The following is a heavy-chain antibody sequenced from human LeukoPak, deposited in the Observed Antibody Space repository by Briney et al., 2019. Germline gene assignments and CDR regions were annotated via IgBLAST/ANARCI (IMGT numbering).Heavy chain of an antibody. J-gene: IGHJ4*02. Sequence: GGSLRLSCAASGFTFAGYAMSWVRQAPGKGLEWVSAISGGGGSTYYADSVKGRFTISRDNSKNTLYLQMNSLRVEDTAVYYCAKVPIAASDYWGQGTLVTVSS. V-gene: IGHV3-23*01. CDR1: GFTFAGYA. D-gene: IGHD6-6*01. CDR3: AKVPIAASDY. CDR2: ISGGGGST.